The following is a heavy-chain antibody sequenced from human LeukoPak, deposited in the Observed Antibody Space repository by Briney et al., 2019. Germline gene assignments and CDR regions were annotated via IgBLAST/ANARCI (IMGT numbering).Heavy chain of an antibody. CDR2: ISSSSSTI. CDR3: ARASTTVVTLYYYYYMDV. D-gene: IGHD4-23*01. J-gene: IGHJ6*03. Sequence: PGGSLRLSCAASGFTFSSYSMNWVRQAPGKGLEWVSYISSSSSTIYYADSVKGRFTISRDNAKNSLYLQMNSLRAEDTAVYYCARASTTVVTLYYYYYMDVWGKGTTVTVSS. V-gene: IGHV3-48*04. CDR1: GFTFSSYS.